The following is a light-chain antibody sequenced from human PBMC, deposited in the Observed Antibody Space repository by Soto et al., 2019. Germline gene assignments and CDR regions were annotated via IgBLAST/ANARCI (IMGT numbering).Light chain of an antibody. CDR3: HQYYINPLT. CDR2: GAS. V-gene: IGKV3-15*01. CDR1: QSVSSN. Sequence: EIVNTQCESILSESSVERATXSCRASQSVSSNLAWYQQKPGHAPRLLIYGASTRATGIPARFSGSRSGTEFTLTISSLQSEDFAVYYCHQYYINPLTFGGGTKV. J-gene: IGKJ4*01.